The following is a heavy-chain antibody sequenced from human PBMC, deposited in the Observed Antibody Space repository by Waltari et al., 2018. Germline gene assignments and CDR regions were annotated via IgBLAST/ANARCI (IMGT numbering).Heavy chain of an antibody. CDR3: ARKGSGTYHLEY. CDR1: GFTFSSYA. D-gene: IGHD3-10*01. V-gene: IGHV3-23*04. CDR2: ISGRGSI. J-gene: IGHJ4*02. Sequence: EVQLVESGGGLVQPGGSLRLSCAASGFTFSSYAMTWVRQAPGKGLEWVSGISGRGSISYADSVKGRFTISRDNSKNTLYLQMNSLRADDTAVYHWARKGSGTYHLEYWGQGTLVTVSP.